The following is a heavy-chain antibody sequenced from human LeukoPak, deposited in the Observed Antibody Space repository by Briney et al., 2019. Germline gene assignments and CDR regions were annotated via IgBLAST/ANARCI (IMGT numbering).Heavy chain of an antibody. CDR2: INPNSGGT. D-gene: IGHD2-15*01. J-gene: IGHJ4*02. Sequence: ASVKVSCKASGGTFSSYAISWVRQAPGQGLEWMGWINPNSGGTNYAQKFQGRVTMTRDTSISTAYMELSRLRSDDTAVYYCAVVAATNYFDYWGQGTLVTVSS. CDR3: AVVAATNYFDY. V-gene: IGHV1-2*02. CDR1: GGTFSSYA.